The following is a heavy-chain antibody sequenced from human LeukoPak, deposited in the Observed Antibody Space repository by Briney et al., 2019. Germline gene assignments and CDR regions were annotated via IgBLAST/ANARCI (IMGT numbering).Heavy chain of an antibody. Sequence: GGSLRLSCAASGFTFSSYAMHWVRQAPGKGLEWVAVISYDGSNKYYADSAKGRFTISRDNSKNTLYLQMNSLRAEDTAVYYCARAGGGLDYWGQGTLVTVSS. CDR2: ISYDGSNK. CDR3: ARAGGGLDY. CDR1: GFTFSSYA. D-gene: IGHD1-14*01. J-gene: IGHJ4*02. V-gene: IGHV3-30*04.